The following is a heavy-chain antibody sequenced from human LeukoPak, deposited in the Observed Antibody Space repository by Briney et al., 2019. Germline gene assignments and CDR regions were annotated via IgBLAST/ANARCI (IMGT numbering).Heavy chain of an antibody. CDR1: GDPISGFY. Sequence: PSETLSLTCTVSGDPISGFYWAWIRQPPGRGLEWIGYTYYSASTNYNPSLKSRVTTSSDTSKKQFSLKMSSVTAADTAVYYCARGQMTTVPLLDYWGQGALVTVSS. J-gene: IGHJ4*02. V-gene: IGHV4-59*01. CDR2: TYYSAST. D-gene: IGHD4-11*01. CDR3: ARGQMTTVPLLDY.